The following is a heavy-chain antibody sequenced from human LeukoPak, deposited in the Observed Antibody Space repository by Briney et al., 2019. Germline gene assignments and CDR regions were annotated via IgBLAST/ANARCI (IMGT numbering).Heavy chain of an antibody. J-gene: IGHJ4*02. V-gene: IGHV4-61*02. CDR2: IYTSGST. CDR1: GGSVSNGDYY. Sequence: PSETLSLTCTVSGGSVSNGDYYWTWIRQPAGKGLEWIGRIYTSGSTSYSPSLKSRVTISRDTSKNQFSLRLTSVTAADTAVYYCASGSIVGVLWGWGQGTLVTVSS. D-gene: IGHD1-26*01. CDR3: ASGSIVGVLWG.